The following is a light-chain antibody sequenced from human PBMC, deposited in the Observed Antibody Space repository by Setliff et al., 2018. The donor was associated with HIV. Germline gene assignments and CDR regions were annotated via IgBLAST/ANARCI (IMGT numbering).Light chain of an antibody. CDR1: SSDVGGYNY. V-gene: IGLV2-14*01. J-gene: IGLJ1*01. CDR3: SSYKSSNTFYV. CDR2: DVS. Sequence: QSALTQPASVSGSPGQSITISCTGTSSDVGGYNYVSWYQHHPGKAPKLMIYDVSNRPSGVSNRFSGSKSGNTASLTISGLQAEDEADYYCSSYKSSNTFYVFGTGTKGTVL.